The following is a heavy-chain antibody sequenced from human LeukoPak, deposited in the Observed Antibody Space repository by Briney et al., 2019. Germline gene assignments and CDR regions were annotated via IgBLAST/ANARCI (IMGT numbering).Heavy chain of an antibody. CDR3: SRDATYFYDRSGYYYPYDAFDI. CDR2: ICYTGAT. Sequence: PSETLSLTCTVSGGSITSDSYYWSWIRQHPGKGLEWIGYICYTGATDYSPSLKSRVIISLDTSKNQFSLNLSSVTAADTAVYYCSRDATYFYDRSGYYYPYDAFDIWGQGTMVTVSS. V-gene: IGHV4-31*03. D-gene: IGHD3-22*01. J-gene: IGHJ3*02. CDR1: GGSITSDSYY.